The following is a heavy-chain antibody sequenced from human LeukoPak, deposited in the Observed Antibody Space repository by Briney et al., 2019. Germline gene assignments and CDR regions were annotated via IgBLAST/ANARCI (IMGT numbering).Heavy chain of an antibody. Sequence: SVKVSCKTSGDTLSNYPVSWVRQAPGQGLEWIGGIMPMFGTANYAEKFQGRVAITADESTRTVILELRSLKSEDSADHYCGRGPEMVVAATTFGEYKWFHPWGQGTLLIVSS. J-gene: IGHJ5*02. CDR3: GRGPEMVVAATTFGEYKWFHP. CDR1: GDTLSNYP. D-gene: IGHD2-15*01. CDR2: IMPMFGTA. V-gene: IGHV1-69*01.